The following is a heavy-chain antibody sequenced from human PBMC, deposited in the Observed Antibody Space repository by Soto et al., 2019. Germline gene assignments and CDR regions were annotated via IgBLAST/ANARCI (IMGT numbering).Heavy chain of an antibody. Sequence: QLQLQESGPGLVKPSETLSLTCTVSGGSISSYYWGWIRRPPGKGLEWIGSIYYSGSTYYNPSLTRRVTISVDPSTNHFSLKLSSVTAADTDVYSCARRWGYSFDYWGQGTLVTVSS. CDR2: IYYSGST. CDR1: GGSISSYY. J-gene: IGHJ4*02. V-gene: IGHV4-39*01. CDR3: ARRWGYSFDY. D-gene: IGHD7-27*01.